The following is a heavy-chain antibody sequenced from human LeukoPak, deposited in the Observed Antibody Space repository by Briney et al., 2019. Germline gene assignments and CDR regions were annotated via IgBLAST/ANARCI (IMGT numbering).Heavy chain of an antibody. CDR2: IRYDQSNQ. V-gene: IGHV3-30*02. J-gene: IGHJ6*04. CDR3: VRDAKEGQLLDRSV. Sequence: PGGSLRLSCTVSGFTFSNFGMHWVRQAPGKGLEWLAYIRYDQSNQYYADFVKGRFTISRDNSKSVLYLQMSSLRADDTAVYYCVRDAKEGQLLDRSVWGKGTTVIVSS. D-gene: IGHD2-2*01. CDR1: GFTFSNFG.